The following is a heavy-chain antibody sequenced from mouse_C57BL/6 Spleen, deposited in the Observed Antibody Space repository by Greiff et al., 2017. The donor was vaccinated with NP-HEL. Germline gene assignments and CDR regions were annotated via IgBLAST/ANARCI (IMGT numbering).Heavy chain of an antibody. CDR3: APQGTTVVRYAMDY. CDR2: IWRGGST. J-gene: IGHJ4*01. V-gene: IGHV2-5*01. CDR1: GFSLTSYG. Sequence: QVQLQQSGPGLVQPSQSLSITCTVSGFSLTSYGVHWVRQSPGKGLEWLGVIWRGGSTDYNAAFMSRLSITKDNSKSQVFFKLNSLQADDTAIYYCAPQGTTVVRYAMDYWGQGTSVTVSS. D-gene: IGHD1-1*01.